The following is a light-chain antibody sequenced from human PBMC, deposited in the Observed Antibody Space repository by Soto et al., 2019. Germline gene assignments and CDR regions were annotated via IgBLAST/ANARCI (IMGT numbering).Light chain of an antibody. V-gene: IGKV3-20*01. Sequence: EIVLTQSPGTLSLSPGERATLSCRASQSVSSNYLAWYQQKPGQAPRLLIYGASSRATGIPDRFSGSGSGTDVSLTISSLEPEDFAVYYCQQYGSSPPYTLGQGTKLEIK. CDR3: QQYGSSPPYT. CDR1: QSVSSNY. J-gene: IGKJ2*01. CDR2: GAS.